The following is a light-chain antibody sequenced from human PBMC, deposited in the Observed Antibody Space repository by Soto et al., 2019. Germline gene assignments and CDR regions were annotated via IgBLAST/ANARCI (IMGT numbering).Light chain of an antibody. J-gene: IGLJ1*01. V-gene: IGLV2-8*01. CDR2: EVD. CDR3: QSYDSSLSAPYV. Sequence: QSVLTQPPSASGSPGQSLTISCKGSNRDVGAYKYVSWYQQRPGTAPKMIIFEVDKRPSGVPNRFSGSRSGDKASLAITGLQAEDEADYYCQSYDSSLSAPYVFGTGTKLTVL. CDR1: NRDVGAYKY.